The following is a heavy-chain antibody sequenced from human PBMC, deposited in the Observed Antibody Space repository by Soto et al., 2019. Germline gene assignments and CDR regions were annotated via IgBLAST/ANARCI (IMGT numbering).Heavy chain of an antibody. Sequence: PGEFLKISCKGPWFTFTNYWNALGRQMPGKGPEWMGSIYPGNSNTKYNPSVKGQVTISADKAITTTYLQRSSLKAADTAIYYCAASIFHYGIDVWGQGTMVTVSS. J-gene: IGHJ6*02. CDR1: WFTFTNYW. CDR3: AASIFHYGIDV. V-gene: IGHV5-51*01. CDR2: IYPGNSNT.